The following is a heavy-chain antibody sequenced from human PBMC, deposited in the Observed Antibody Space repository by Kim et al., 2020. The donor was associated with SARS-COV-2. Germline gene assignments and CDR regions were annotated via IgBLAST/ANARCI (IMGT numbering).Heavy chain of an antibody. V-gene: IGHV3-13*01. CDR1: GFTFSNYD. CDR2: IGTAGDT. Sequence: GGSLRLSCAASGFTFSNYDMHWVRQPTGKGLEWVSGIGTAGDTSYPGSVKGRFTISRENVKNSLYLQMNSLRAGDTAVYYCARLFKEYSGYPFYFDYWGQGALVTVSS. J-gene: IGHJ4*02. CDR3: ARLFKEYSGYPFYFDY. D-gene: IGHD5-12*01.